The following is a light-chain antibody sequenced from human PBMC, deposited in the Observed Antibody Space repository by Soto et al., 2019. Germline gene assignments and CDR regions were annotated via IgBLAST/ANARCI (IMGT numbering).Light chain of an antibody. V-gene: IGKV3-15*01. Sequence: EIVMTQSPATLSVSPGERATLSCRASQNVRSNLAWYQQKPCQAPRLLIYGASTRATGIPARFSGRGSGTEFILTISSLEPEDFAVYYCQQRSNWPPLTCGQGTKVDIK. CDR2: GAS. CDR1: QNVRSN. J-gene: IGKJ1*01. CDR3: QQRSNWPPLT.